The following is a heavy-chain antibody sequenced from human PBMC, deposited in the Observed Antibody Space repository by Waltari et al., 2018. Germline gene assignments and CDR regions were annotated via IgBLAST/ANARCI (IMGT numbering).Heavy chain of an antibody. CDR3: AREGVAGTDY. CDR1: GGSFSGYY. J-gene: IGHJ4*02. D-gene: IGHD6-19*01. V-gene: IGHV4-34*01. Sequence: QVQLQQWGAGLLKPSETLSLTCAVYGGSFSGYYWSWIRQPPGKGLAWIGEINHSGSTNDNPSLKSRVTISVDTSKNQFSLKLSSVTAADTAVYYCAREGVAGTDYWGQGTLVTVSS. CDR2: INHSGST.